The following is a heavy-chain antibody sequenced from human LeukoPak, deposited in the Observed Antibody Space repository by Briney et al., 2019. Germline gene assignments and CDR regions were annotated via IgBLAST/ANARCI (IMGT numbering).Heavy chain of an antibody. Sequence: SETLSLTCTVSGGSISSSSYYWGWVRQPPGKGLKWIGSIYYSGSTYYNPSLKSRVTISVDTSKNQFSLKLSSVTAADTAVYYCARGDSGSYYFDYWGQGTLVTVSS. CDR1: GGSISSSSYY. CDR3: ARGDSGSYYFDY. V-gene: IGHV4-39*07. D-gene: IGHD1-26*01. J-gene: IGHJ4*02. CDR2: IYYSGST.